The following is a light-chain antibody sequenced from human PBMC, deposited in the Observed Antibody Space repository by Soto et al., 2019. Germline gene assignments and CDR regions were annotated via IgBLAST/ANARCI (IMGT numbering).Light chain of an antibody. CDR1: QSIAPF. J-gene: IGKJ2*01. Sequence: DIQMTQTPSSLSASVGDRATITCRASQSIAPFLNWYQQRPGQATRLLIYAVSNLDTGVPSTFSGSGSETVFTLTISSLQPEDFATYYCQQSYRPPLTFGQGTKVEIK. V-gene: IGKV1-39*01. CDR3: QQSYRPPLT. CDR2: AVS.